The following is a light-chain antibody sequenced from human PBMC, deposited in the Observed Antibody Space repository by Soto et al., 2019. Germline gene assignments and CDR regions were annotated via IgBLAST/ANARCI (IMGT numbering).Light chain of an antibody. CDR2: YNN. Sequence: QSVLTQPPSASGTPGQRVTISCSGRSSNIGSNYVYWYQQLPGTAPKLLIYYNNQRPSGVPDRFSGSKSGTSASLAISGLRSEDEADYYCATWDDSLSGYVLGTGSQGHRP. CDR1: SSNIGSNY. V-gene: IGLV1-47*02. J-gene: IGLJ1*01. CDR3: ATWDDSLSGYV.